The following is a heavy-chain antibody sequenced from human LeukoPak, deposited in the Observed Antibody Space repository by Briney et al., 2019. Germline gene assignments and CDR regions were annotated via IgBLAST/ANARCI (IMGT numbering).Heavy chain of an antibody. CDR1: GYTFTRYD. Sequence: GASVKVSCKASGYTFTRYDISWVRQAPGQGLEWMGWISAYNGNTNYAQKLQGRVTMTTDTSTSTAYMELRSLRSDDTAVYYCARMPFGDSPVDWGQGTLVTVSS. D-gene: IGHD3-10*01. CDR2: ISAYNGNT. CDR3: ARMPFGDSPVD. J-gene: IGHJ4*02. V-gene: IGHV1-18*01.